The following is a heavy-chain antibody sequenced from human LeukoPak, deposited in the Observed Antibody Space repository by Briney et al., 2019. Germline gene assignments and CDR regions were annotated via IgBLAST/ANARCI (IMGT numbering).Heavy chain of an antibody. V-gene: IGHV4-59*01. Sequence: PSETLSLTCTVSGGSISSYYWSWIRQPPGKGLEWIGYIYYSGSTNYTPSLKSRVTISVDTSKNQFCLKLSSVTAADTAVYYCARMHDSTVGFDPWGQGTLVTVSS. D-gene: IGHD3-22*01. CDR3: ARMHDSTVGFDP. CDR2: IYYSGST. J-gene: IGHJ5*02. CDR1: GGSISSYY.